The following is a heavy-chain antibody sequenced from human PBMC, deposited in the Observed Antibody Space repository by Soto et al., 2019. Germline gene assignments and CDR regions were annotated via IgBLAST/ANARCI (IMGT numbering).Heavy chain of an antibody. D-gene: IGHD3-10*01. J-gene: IGHJ5*02. Sequence: ASVKISCKASGYTFTNYGISWVRQAPGQGLEWMGWISAYNGNTKYAQKLQGRVTMTTDTSTSTAYMELRSLRSDDTAVYYCARGVGSGSYYNQYNWFDPWGQGTLVTVSS. V-gene: IGHV1-18*01. CDR1: GYTFTNYG. CDR2: ISAYNGNT. CDR3: ARGVGSGSYYNQYNWFDP.